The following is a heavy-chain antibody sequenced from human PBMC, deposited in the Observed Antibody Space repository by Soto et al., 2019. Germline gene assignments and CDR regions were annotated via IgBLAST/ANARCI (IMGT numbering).Heavy chain of an antibody. D-gene: IGHD3-16*02. V-gene: IGHV3-21*01. J-gene: IGHJ3*02. Sequence: EVQLVESGGGLVKPGGSLRLSCAASGFTFSSYSMNWVHQAPGKGLEWVSSISSSSSYIYYADSVKGRFTISRDNAKNSRYLQMNSLRAEDTAVYYCAVYDYIWGSYRYTVDAFDIWGQGTMVTVSS. CDR3: AVYDYIWGSYRYTVDAFDI. CDR2: ISSSSSYI. CDR1: GFTFSSYS.